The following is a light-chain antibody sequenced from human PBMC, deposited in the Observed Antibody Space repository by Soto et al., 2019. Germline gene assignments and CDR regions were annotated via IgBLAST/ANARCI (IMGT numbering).Light chain of an antibody. CDR2: GAS. CDR1: QGISSY. V-gene: IGKV1-9*01. Sequence: DIHLTQSPSFLSASVGDRVTITCRASQGISSYLAWYQQKPGKAPKLLIYGASTLQGGVPSRFSGSGSGTEFTLTISSLQPEDFATYHCQQLSSYPITFGQGTRLEIK. J-gene: IGKJ5*01. CDR3: QQLSSYPIT.